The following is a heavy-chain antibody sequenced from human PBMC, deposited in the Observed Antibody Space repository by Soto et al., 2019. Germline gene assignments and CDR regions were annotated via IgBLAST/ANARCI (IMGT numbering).Heavy chain of an antibody. J-gene: IGHJ4*02. V-gene: IGHV3-9*01. Sequence: EVQLVESGGGLVQPGRSLRLSCAASGFTFDNCGMHWVRQAPGKGLEWVAGISWDSSTIGYADSVKGRFIFSRDDAKNSLHLQMDSLRGEDTALYYCVQGRYRTMATPLDHWGQGTQVIVSS. D-gene: IGHD2-15*01. CDR1: GFTFDNCG. CDR2: ISWDSSTI. CDR3: VQGRYRTMATPLDH.